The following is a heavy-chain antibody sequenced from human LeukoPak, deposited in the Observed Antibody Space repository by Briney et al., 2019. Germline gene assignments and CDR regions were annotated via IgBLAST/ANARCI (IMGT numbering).Heavy chain of an antibody. CDR1: GGSFSGYY. J-gene: IGHJ3*02. Sequence: SETLSLTCAVYGGSFSGYYWSWIRQPPGKGLEWIGEINHSGSTNYNPSLKSRVTISVDTSKNQFSLKLSSVTAADTAVYYCARDRIAAAGDAFDIWGQGTMVTVSS. D-gene: IGHD6-13*01. CDR2: INHSGST. CDR3: ARDRIAAAGDAFDI. V-gene: IGHV4-34*01.